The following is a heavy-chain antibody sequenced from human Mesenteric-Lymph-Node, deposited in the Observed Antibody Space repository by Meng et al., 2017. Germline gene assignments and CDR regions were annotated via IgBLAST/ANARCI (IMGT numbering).Heavy chain of an antibody. CDR3: ARGGYYYDSSGYPLGY. Sequence: ASVKVSCKASGGTFSSYTISWVRQAPGQGLEWMGRINPNSGGTNYAQKFQGRVTMTRDTSISTAYMELSRLRSDDTAVYYCARGGYYYDSSGYPLGYWGQGTQVTVSS. D-gene: IGHD3-22*01. CDR2: INPNSGGT. J-gene: IGHJ4*02. CDR1: GGTFSSYT. V-gene: IGHV1-2*06.